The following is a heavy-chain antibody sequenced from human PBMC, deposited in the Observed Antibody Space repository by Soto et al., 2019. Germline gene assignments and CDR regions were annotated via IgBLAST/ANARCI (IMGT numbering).Heavy chain of an antibody. CDR2: IYYSGST. V-gene: IGHV4-30-4*01. CDR1: GRSISSVNYY. J-gene: IGHJ6*02. Sequence: SETLSLTCTVSGRSISSVNYYWSWIRQPPGKGLEWIGYIYYSGSTYYNPSLKSRVTISVDTSKNQFSLKLSSVTAADTAVYYCARGGRRSPGMDVWGQGTTVTVSS. CDR3: ARGGRRSPGMDV.